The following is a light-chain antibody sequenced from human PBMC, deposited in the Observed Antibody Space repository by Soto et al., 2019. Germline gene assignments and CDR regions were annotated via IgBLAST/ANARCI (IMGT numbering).Light chain of an antibody. CDR3: QQYNNGPTYT. CDR1: QSISSS. J-gene: IGKJ2*01. V-gene: IGKV3-15*01. Sequence: DIVMTQSPATLSVSPGERATLSCRASQSISSSLAWYQQKPGQAPRLLIYGASTRATGIPARFSGSWSGTEFTLTISSLQSEDFAVYYCQQYNNGPTYTFGQGTKLEIK. CDR2: GAS.